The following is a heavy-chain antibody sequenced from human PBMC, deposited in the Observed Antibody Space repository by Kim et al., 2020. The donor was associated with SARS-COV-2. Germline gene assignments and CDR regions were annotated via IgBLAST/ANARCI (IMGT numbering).Heavy chain of an antibody. Sequence: GGSLRLSCAASGFTFSSYSMNWVRQAPGKGLEWVSSISSSSSYIYYADSVKGRFTISRDNAKNSLYLQMNSLRAEDTAVYYCASEYYYDSSGYQDAFDIWGQGTMVTVSS. J-gene: IGHJ3*02. V-gene: IGHV3-21*01. D-gene: IGHD3-22*01. CDR1: GFTFSSYS. CDR3: ASEYYYDSSGYQDAFDI. CDR2: ISSSSSYI.